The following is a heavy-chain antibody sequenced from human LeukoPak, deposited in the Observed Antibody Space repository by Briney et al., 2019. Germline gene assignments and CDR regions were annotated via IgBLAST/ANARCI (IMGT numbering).Heavy chain of an antibody. CDR1: GYTFTSYG. J-gene: IGHJ5*02. Sequence: VASVKVSCKASGYTFTSYGISWVRQAPGQGLEWMGWISAYNGNTNYAQKLQGRVTMTTDTSTSTAYVELRSLRSDDTAVYYCARVLRQRALFDPWGQGALVTVSS. CDR3: ARVLRQRALFDP. V-gene: IGHV1-18*01. D-gene: IGHD6-25*01. CDR2: ISAYNGNT.